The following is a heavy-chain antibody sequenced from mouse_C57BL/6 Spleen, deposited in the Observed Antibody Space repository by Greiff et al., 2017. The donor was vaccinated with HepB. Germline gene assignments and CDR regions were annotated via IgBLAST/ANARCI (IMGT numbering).Heavy chain of an antibody. J-gene: IGHJ2*01. CDR1: GYAFSSYW. CDR2: IYPGDGDT. Sequence: VQLVESGAELVKPGASVKISCKASGYAFSSYWMNWVKQRPGKGLEWIGQIYPGDGDTNYNGKFKGKATLTADKSSSTAYMQLSSLTSEDSAVYFCARSIYDGYPDYWGQGTTLTVSS. CDR3: ARSIYDGYPDY. V-gene: IGHV1-80*01. D-gene: IGHD2-3*01.